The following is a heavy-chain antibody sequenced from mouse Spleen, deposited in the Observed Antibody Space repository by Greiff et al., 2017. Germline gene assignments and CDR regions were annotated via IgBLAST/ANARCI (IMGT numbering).Heavy chain of an antibody. CDR1: GFTFSSYA. J-gene: IGHJ2*01. Sequence: DVMLVESGGGLVKLGGSLKLSCAASGFTFSSYAMSWVRQTPEKRLEWVATISSGGGNTYYPDSVKGRFTISRDNAKNTLYLQMSSLKSEDTAMYYCARHWGDYWGQGTTLTVSS. D-gene: IGHD4-1*01. CDR2: ISSGGGNT. V-gene: IGHV5-9*01. CDR3: ARHWGDY.